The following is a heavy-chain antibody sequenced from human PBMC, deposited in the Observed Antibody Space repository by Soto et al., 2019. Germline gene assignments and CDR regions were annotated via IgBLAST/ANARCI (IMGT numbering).Heavy chain of an antibody. D-gene: IGHD3-3*01. CDR3: ARDYDFWSGYYYFDY. Sequence: VRFSCKASGYTFTGCYMHWVRQAPGQGLEWMGLINPNSGCTNYAQKFQGRVTMTRDTSISTAYMELSRLRSDDTAVYYCARDYDFWSGYYYFDYWGQGTLVTVSS. CDR2: INPNSGCT. CDR1: GYTFTGCY. J-gene: IGHJ4*02. V-gene: IGHV1-2*02.